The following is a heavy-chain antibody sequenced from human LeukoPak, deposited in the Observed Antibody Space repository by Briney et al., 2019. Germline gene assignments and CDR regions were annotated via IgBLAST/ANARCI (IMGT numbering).Heavy chain of an antibody. J-gene: IGHJ1*01. V-gene: IGHV1-3*01. CDR3: ARGEVAQYFQH. D-gene: IGHD1-26*01. Sequence: XQAPGQRLEWMGYINGGNGDTKYSQNFQGRVTITKDTAATTAYIELTSLRSEDTAVYYCARGEVAQYFQHWGQGTRVTVSS. CDR2: INGGNGDT.